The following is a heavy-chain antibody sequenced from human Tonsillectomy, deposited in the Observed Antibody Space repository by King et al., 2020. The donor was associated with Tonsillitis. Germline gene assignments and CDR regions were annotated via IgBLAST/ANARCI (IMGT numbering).Heavy chain of an antibody. J-gene: IGHJ6*03. Sequence: VQLQQWGAGLLKPSETLSLTCTVYGGSFSGYYWSWIRQPPGKGLEWIGEINHSGNTNDNPSLKSRVTMSVDTSKNQFSLKLTSVTAADTAVYYCARTLSPYCSSISCYTGHYYYMDVWGEGTTVTVSS. CDR2: INHSGNT. D-gene: IGHD2-2*02. CDR3: ARTLSPYCSSISCYTGHYYYMDV. V-gene: IGHV4-34*01. CDR1: GGSFSGYY.